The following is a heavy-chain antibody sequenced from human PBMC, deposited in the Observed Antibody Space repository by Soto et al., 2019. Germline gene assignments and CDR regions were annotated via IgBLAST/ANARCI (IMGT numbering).Heavy chain of an antibody. V-gene: IGHV3-33*01. J-gene: IGHJ4*02. Sequence: QVQLVESGGGVVQPGRSLRLSCAASGFTFSSYGMHWVRQAPGKGLERVAVIWYDGSNKYYADSVKGRFTISRDNSKNTLYLQMNSLRAEHTAVYYCAREPRGGDCYFDHWGQRTLVTVSS. CDR2: IWYDGSNK. CDR1: GFTFSSYG. D-gene: IGHD2-21*02. CDR3: AREPRGGDCYFDH.